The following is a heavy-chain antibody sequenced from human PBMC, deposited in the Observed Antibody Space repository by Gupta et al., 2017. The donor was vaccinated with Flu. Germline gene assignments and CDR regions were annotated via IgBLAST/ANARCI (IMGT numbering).Heavy chain of an antibody. J-gene: IGHJ4*02. CDR3: ARGHWDS. V-gene: IGHV3-48*03. Sequence: EVQLVESGGGLVQPGGSLGLSCAAFGFTFSGYDMSWVRQAPGKGLEWVSFISSSGVPYYTDSVKGRFTISRDNAKNSVYLQMDSLRAEDTAFYYCARGHWDSWGQGTLVTVSS. CDR2: ISSSGVP. CDR1: GFTFSGYD.